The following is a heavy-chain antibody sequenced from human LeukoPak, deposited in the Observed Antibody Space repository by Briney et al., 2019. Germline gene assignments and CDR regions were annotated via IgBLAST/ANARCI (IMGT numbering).Heavy chain of an antibody. CDR2: IYYSGST. CDR1: GGSISSSSYY. Sequence: SETLSLTCTVSGGSISSSSYYWGWIRQPPGKGLEWIGSIYYSGSTYYNPSLKSRVTMSVDTSKNQFSLKLSSVTAAGTAVYYCAREREYYYDSSAGFDYWGQGTLVTVSS. J-gene: IGHJ4*02. V-gene: IGHV4-39*07. CDR3: AREREYYYDSSAGFDY. D-gene: IGHD3-22*01.